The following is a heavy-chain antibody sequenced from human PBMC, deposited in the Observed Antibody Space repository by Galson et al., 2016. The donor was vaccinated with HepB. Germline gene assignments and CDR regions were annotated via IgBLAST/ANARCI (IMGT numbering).Heavy chain of an antibody. CDR1: GGTISSGNW. CDR2: IYHSGNT. D-gene: IGHD2-2*01. CDR3: ARGEYQLLYTWFDS. V-gene: IGHV4-4*02. J-gene: IGHJ5*01. Sequence: LSLTCAVSGGTISSGNWWSWVRQTPGSGLEWIGEIYHSGNTNYNPSLKSRVTISIDESKDHFSLKLTSVTAADTAVYYCARGEYQLLYTWFDSWGQGILVTVSS.